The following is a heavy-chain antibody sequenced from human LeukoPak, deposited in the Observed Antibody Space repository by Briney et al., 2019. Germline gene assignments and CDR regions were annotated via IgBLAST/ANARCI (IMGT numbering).Heavy chain of an antibody. D-gene: IGHD3-9*01. CDR3: ARARYYDILTGYYTAYYFDC. V-gene: IGHV4-4*07. CDR2: IYTSGST. CDR1: GGSISSYY. J-gene: IGHJ4*02. Sequence: PSETLSLTCTVSGGSISSYYWSWIRQPAGKGLEWIGRIYTSGSTNYNPSLKSRVTMSVDTSKNQFSLKLSSVTAADTAVYYCARARYYDILTGYYTAYYFDCWGQGTLVTVSS.